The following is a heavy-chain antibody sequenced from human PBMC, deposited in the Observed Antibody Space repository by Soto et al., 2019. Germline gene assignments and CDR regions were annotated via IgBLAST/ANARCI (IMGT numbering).Heavy chain of an antibody. CDR3: ARGVTMVRKKYYYYYYYMDV. CDR2: TNHSGST. D-gene: IGHD3-10*01. J-gene: IGHJ6*03. V-gene: IGHV4-34*01. CDR1: GGSFSGYY. Sequence: SETLSLTCAVYGGSFSGYYWSWIRQPPGKGLEWIGETNHSGSTNYNPSLKSRVTISVDTSKNQFSLKLSSVTAADTAVYYCARGVTMVRKKYYYYYYYMDVWGKGTTVT.